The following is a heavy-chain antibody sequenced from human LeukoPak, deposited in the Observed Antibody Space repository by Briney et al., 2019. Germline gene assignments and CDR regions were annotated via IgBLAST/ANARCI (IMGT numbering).Heavy chain of an antibody. Sequence: GASVKVSCKASGYSFTSYGISWVRQAPGQGLEWMGWINTNTGNPTYAQGFTGRFVFSLDTSVSTAYLQISSLKAEDTAVYYCARVELFSAAGTDFDYWGQGTLVTVSS. V-gene: IGHV7-4-1*02. D-gene: IGHD6-13*01. CDR1: GYSFTSYG. J-gene: IGHJ4*02. CDR2: INTNTGNP. CDR3: ARVELFSAAGTDFDY.